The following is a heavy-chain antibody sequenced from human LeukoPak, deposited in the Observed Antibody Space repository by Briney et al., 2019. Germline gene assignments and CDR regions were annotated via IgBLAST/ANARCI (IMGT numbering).Heavy chain of an antibody. Sequence: SETLSLTCAVYGGSFSGYYWSWIRQPPGKGLEWIGEISHSGSTNYNPSLESRVTISVDTSKNQFSLKLSSVTAADTAVYYCARQRFSSSWYVGSGYYYYMDVWGKGTTVTISS. D-gene: IGHD6-13*01. CDR3: ARQRFSSSWYVGSGYYYYMDV. CDR1: GGSFSGYY. V-gene: IGHV4-34*01. J-gene: IGHJ6*03. CDR2: ISHSGST.